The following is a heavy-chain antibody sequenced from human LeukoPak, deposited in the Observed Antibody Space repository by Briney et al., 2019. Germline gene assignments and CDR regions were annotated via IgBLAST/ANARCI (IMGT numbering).Heavy chain of an antibody. J-gene: IGHJ2*01. D-gene: IGHD2-2*01. Sequence: ASVKVSCKASVGTFSIYAISWVRQAPGQGLEWMGGSIPIFCKANYAQKFQGRVTISADESTSTAYMELSSLRSEDTAVYYCARAATDCSSTSCPTFPEYFDLWGRGTLVTVSS. V-gene: IGHV1-69*01. CDR1: VGTFSIYA. CDR2: SIPIFCKA. CDR3: ARAATDCSSTSCPTFPEYFDL.